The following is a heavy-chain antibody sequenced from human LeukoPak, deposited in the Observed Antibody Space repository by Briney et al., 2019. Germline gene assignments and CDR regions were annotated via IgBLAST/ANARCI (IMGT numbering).Heavy chain of an antibody. CDR3: QKTAYEILTGFMAFDI. Sequence: PSETLSLTCTVSGASITSFYWSWIRQPPGKGLEWIGYIYNSGSTNYNPSLKSRVAISVDTSKNQFSLKLSSVTAADTVFFYKQKTAYEILTGFMAFDIWGQGTMVTVSS. V-gene: IGHV4-59*08. CDR2: IYNSGST. J-gene: IGHJ3*02. D-gene: IGHD3-9*01. CDR1: GASITSFY.